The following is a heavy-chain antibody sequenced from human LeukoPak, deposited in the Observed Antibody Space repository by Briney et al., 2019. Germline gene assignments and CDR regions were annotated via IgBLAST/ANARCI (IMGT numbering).Heavy chain of an antibody. CDR3: ARGFEYSSSSDY. J-gene: IGHJ4*02. CDR2: IYYSRST. D-gene: IGHD6-6*01. CDR1: GGSISSSSYY. Sequence: SETLSLTCTVSGGSISSSSYYWGWIRQPPGKGLEWIGSIYYSRSTYYNPSLKSRVTISVDTSKNQFSLKLSSVTAADTAVYYCARGFEYSSSSDYWGQGTLVTVSS. V-gene: IGHV4-39*07.